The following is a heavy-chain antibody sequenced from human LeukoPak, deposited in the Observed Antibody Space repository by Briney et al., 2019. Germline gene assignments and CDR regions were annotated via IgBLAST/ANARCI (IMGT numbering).Heavy chain of an antibody. Sequence: GESLKISCEGPGYNFPRYWIGWVRQMPGKGLEWMGIINPADSDTRYSPSFQGQVTISADKSITTAYLQWSSLRASDTAMYYCAATASGTTSWPHWGQGTLVTVSS. D-gene: IGHD2-2*01. V-gene: IGHV5-51*01. CDR2: INPADSDT. J-gene: IGHJ1*01. CDR1: GYNFPRYW. CDR3: AATASGTTSWPH.